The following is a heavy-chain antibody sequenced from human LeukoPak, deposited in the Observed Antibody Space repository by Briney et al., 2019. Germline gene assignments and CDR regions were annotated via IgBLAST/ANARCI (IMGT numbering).Heavy chain of an antibody. J-gene: IGHJ4*02. Sequence: PSETLSLTCTVSGGSISSSSYYWGWIRQPPGKGLEWIGSIYYSGSTYYNPSLKSRVTISVDTSKNQFSLKLSSVTAADTAVYYCARENLPGSGWTYYFGYWGQGTLVTVSS. CDR1: GGSISSSSYY. CDR2: IYYSGST. CDR3: ARENLPGSGWTYYFGY. V-gene: IGHV4-39*07. D-gene: IGHD6-19*01.